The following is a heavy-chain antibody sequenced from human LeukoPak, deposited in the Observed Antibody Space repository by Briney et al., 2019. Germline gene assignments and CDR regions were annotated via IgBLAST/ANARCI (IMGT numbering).Heavy chain of an antibody. J-gene: IGHJ5*01. V-gene: IGHV4-34*01. Sequence: SETLSLTCAVYGGSFSGYNWNWIRQPPGKGLEWVGEINHNGATNYNPSLKSRLIISVDTSKNQFSLKLKSVTDAATAVYYCARGSPKHDSWGQGTLVTVSS. CDR3: ARGSPKHDS. CDR1: GGSFSGYN. CDR2: INHNGAT.